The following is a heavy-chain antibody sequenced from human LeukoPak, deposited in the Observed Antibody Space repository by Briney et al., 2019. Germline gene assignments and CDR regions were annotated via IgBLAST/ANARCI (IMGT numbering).Heavy chain of an antibody. CDR2: MNPINGNT. J-gene: IGHJ4*02. Sequence: ASVKVSCKATGFTFTNYDINWVRQASGQGLEWMGWMNPINGNTGYAQKLQGRVTMTTDTSTSTAYMELRSLRSDDTAVYYCARDSEMATILFDYWGQGTLVTVSS. CDR3: ARDSEMATILFDY. V-gene: IGHV1-8*01. CDR1: GFTFTNYD. D-gene: IGHD5-24*01.